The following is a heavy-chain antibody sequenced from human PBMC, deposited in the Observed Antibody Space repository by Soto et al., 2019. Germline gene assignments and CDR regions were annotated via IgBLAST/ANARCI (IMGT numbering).Heavy chain of an antibody. D-gene: IGHD2-15*01. CDR2: INAGNGNT. CDR3: ASGEGYCSGGTCYRWFDP. Sequence: QVQLVQSGAEVKKPGASVKVSCKASGYTFTKYALHWERQAPGQRLEWMGWINAGNGNTKYSQKFQGRVTITRDTSASTSYMQLSSLRSEDTAVYYCASGEGYCSGGTCYRWFDPWGQGTLVTVSS. J-gene: IGHJ5*02. CDR1: GYTFTKYA. V-gene: IGHV1-3*01.